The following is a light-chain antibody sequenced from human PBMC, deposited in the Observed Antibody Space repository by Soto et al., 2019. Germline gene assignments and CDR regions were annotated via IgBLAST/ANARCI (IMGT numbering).Light chain of an antibody. CDR3: QQQGRSWIT. CDR1: QSVNSNS. V-gene: IGKV3-20*01. CDR2: GAS. J-gene: IGKJ5*01. Sequence: EVVLTQSPGTLSLSPGARAPLSCRASQSVNSNSLAWSQQKPGQAPRVFIYGASTRATGIPDRFSGSGSGTDFTLTISRLEPEDFAVYYCQQQGRSWITFGQGTRLEIK.